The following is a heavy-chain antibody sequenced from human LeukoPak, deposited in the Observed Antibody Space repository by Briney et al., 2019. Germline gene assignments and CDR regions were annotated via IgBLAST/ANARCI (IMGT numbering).Heavy chain of an antibody. D-gene: IGHD2-21*02. V-gene: IGHV3-43*01. J-gene: IGHJ4*02. CDR2: ISWDGGST. CDR3: AKDIGDVVGCGGDCTLGAFDY. Sequence: GGSLKLSCAASGFTFDDYTMHWVRQAPGKGLEWVSLISWDGGSTYYADSVKGRFTISRDNSKNSLYLQMNSLRTEDTALYYCAKDIGDVVGCGGDCTLGAFDYWGQGTLVTVSS. CDR1: GFTFDDYT.